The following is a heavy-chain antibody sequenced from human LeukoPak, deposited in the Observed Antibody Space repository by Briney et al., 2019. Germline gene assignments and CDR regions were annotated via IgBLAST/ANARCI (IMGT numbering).Heavy chain of an antibody. D-gene: IGHD5-12*01. Sequence: QAGGSLRLSRAASGFTISRNFMSWVRQAPGKGLEWVSVIYSGGTTYYADSVKGRFTISRDNSKNTLYLQMNSLRAEDTAAYYCARAERGYDYWGQGTLVTVSA. J-gene: IGHJ4*02. V-gene: IGHV3-66*01. CDR1: GFTISRNF. CDR3: ARAERGYDY. CDR2: IYSGGTT.